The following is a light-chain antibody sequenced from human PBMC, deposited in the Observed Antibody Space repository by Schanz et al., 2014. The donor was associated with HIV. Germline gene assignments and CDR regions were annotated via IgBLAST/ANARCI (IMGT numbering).Light chain of an antibody. J-gene: IGKJ4*01. V-gene: IGKV3-20*01. CDR1: QSVSNRY. CDR2: GAS. Sequence: EIVLTQSPGTLSLSPGERATLSCRASQSVSNRYLAWYQQRPGQAPRLLIFGASSRATGIPDRFSGSGSGTDFTLTISRLEPEDFAVYYCQQYGSSPRTFGGGTKVEIK. CDR3: QQYGSSPRT.